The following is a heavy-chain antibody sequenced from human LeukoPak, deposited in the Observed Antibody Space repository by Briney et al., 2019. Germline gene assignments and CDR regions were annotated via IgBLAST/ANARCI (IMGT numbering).Heavy chain of an antibody. CDR1: GGTFSSYA. J-gene: IGHJ6*03. CDR2: NIPIFGTA. V-gene: IGHV1-69*05. D-gene: IGHD4-11*01. Sequence: ASVKVSCKASGGTFSSYAISWVRQAPGQGLEWMGGNIPIFGTANYAQKFQGRVTITTDESTSTAYMELSSLRSEDTAVYYCARSGNLLTTVTPSYYMDVWGKGTTVTVSS. CDR3: ARSGNLLTTVTPSYYMDV.